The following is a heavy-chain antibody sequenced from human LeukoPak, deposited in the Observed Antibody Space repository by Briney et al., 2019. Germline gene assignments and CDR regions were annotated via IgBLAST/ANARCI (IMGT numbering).Heavy chain of an antibody. D-gene: IGHD7-27*01. Sequence: GGSLRLSCATSGFTVSNYAMSWVRQAPGKGLEWVSYISSSGSTIYYADSVKGRFTISRDNAKNSLYLQMNSLRAEDTAVYYCARGLNTLSRSSWGYWGQGTLVTVSS. CDR3: ARGLNTLSRSSWGY. J-gene: IGHJ4*02. CDR2: ISSSGSTI. V-gene: IGHV3-11*04. CDR1: GFTVSNYA.